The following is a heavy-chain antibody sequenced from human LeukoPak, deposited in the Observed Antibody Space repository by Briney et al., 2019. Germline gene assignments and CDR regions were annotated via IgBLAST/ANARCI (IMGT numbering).Heavy chain of an antibody. CDR2: IRYDGSNK. Sequence: GGSLRLSCAASGFTFSSYWMNWVRQAPGKGLEWVAFIRYDGSNKYYADSVKGRFTISRDNSKNTVYLQMNTLRVDDTGVYYCATSTVEYCTSTSCYTLDYWGQGILVTVSS. V-gene: IGHV3-30*02. D-gene: IGHD2-2*02. CDR3: ATSTVEYCTSTSCYTLDY. CDR1: GFTFSSYW. J-gene: IGHJ4*02.